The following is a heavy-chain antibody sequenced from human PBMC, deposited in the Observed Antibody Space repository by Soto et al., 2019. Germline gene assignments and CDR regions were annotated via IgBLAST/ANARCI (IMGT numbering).Heavy chain of an antibody. CDR2: IFYTGSS. CDR1: GGSISSGGYY. V-gene: IGHV4-31*03. Sequence: QVQLQESGPGLVKPSQTLSLTCTVSGGSISSGGYYWCWIRQHPGKGLEWIGYIFYTGSSYYNPSLKSRVTIAVDTSKNQYSPKVSSVAAADTAGYYCARDLRGGCYGMDVWGQGTTVTVSS. J-gene: IGHJ6*02. D-gene: IGHD3-10*01. CDR3: ARDLRGGCYGMDV.